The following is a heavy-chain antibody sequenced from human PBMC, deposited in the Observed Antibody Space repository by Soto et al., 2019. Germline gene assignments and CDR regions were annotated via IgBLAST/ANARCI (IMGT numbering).Heavy chain of an antibody. Sequence: PGGSLRLSCAASGFTFSSYAMSWVRQAPGKGLEWASAISGSGGSTYYADSVKGRFTISRDNSKNTLYLQMNSLRAEDTAVYYCAKLRGSGSYGLPYYGMDVRGQGTTVTVSS. V-gene: IGHV3-23*01. CDR2: ISGSGGST. D-gene: IGHD3-10*01. CDR3: AKLRGSGSYGLPYYGMDV. J-gene: IGHJ6*02. CDR1: GFTFSSYA.